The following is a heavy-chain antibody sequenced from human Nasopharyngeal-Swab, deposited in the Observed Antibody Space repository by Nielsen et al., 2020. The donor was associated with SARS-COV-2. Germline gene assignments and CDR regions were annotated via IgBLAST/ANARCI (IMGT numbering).Heavy chain of an antibody. CDR3: ATSPAVAGTVVPPYYYYGMDV. V-gene: IGHV1-24*01. CDR2: FDPDDGET. Sequence: ASVKVSCKVSGYTLTELSMHWVRQAPGKGLEWMGGFDPDDGETIYAQKFQGRVTMTEDTSTDTAYMELSSLRSEDTAVYYCATSPAVAGTVVPPYYYYGMDVWGQGTTVTVSS. J-gene: IGHJ6*02. CDR1: GYTLTELS. D-gene: IGHD6-19*01.